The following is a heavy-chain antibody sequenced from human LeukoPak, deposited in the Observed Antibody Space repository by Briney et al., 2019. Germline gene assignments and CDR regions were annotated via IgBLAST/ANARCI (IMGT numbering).Heavy chain of an antibody. CDR1: GGSISSYY. CDR2: IYYSGST. J-gene: IGHJ4*02. D-gene: IGHD3-3*01. CDR3: ARGPPGALRFLEWNSPLDY. V-gene: IGHV4-59*01. Sequence: SETLSLTCTVSGGSISSYYWSWIRQPPGKGLEWIAYIYYSGSTNYNPSLKSRVTISVDTSKNQFSLKLSSVTAADTAVYYCARGPPGALRFLEWNSPLDYWGQGTLVTVSS.